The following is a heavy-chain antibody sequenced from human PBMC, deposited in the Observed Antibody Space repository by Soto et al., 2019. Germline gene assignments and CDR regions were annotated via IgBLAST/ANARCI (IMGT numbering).Heavy chain of an antibody. J-gene: IGHJ4*02. D-gene: IGHD2-15*01. V-gene: IGHV4-30-2*01. CDR2: IYHSGST. CDR3: ARASPFYCSGGSCYLPDY. CDR1: GGSISSGGYS. Sequence: SETLSLTCAVSGGSISSGGYSWSWIRQPPGKGLEWTGYIYHSGSTYYNPSLKSRVTISVDRSKNQFSLKLSSVTAADTAVYYCARASPFYCSGGSCYLPDYWGQGTLVTVSS.